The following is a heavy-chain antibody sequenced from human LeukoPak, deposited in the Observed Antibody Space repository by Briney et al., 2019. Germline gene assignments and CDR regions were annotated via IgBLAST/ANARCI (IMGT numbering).Heavy chain of an antibody. CDR2: MNPNSGNT. Sequence: ASVKVSCKASGYTFTSYGISWVRQAPGQGLEWMVWMNPNSGNTGYAQKFQGRVTITRNTSISTAYLELSSLRSEDTAVYYCARGGRLPWRGYYYGSGHGDWFDPWGQGTLVTVSS. CDR1: GYTFTSYG. V-gene: IGHV1-8*03. D-gene: IGHD3-10*01. CDR3: ARGGRLPWRGYYYGSGHGDWFDP. J-gene: IGHJ5*02.